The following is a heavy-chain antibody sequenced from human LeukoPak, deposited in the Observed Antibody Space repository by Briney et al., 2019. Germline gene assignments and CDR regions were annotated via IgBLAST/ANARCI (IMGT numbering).Heavy chain of an antibody. Sequence: GASVKVSCKASGYTFTSYGISWVRQAPGQGLEWMGWISAYNGNTNYAQKLQGRVTMTEDTSTDTAYMELSSLRSEDTAVYYCATDKAHYDFWSGYFYWGQGTLVTVSS. V-gene: IGHV1-18*01. CDR3: ATDKAHYDFWSGYFY. D-gene: IGHD3-3*01. CDR1: GYTFTSYG. J-gene: IGHJ4*02. CDR2: ISAYNGNT.